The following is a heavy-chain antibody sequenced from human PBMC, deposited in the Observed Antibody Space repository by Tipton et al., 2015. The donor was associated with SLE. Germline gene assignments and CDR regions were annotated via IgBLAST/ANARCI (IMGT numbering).Heavy chain of an antibody. V-gene: IGHV4-59*01. CDR3: ARGGDGFNDAFDI. Sequence: TLSLTCTVSGGSFSSYYWSWIRQPPGKGLEWIGYIYYSGSTNYNPSPKSRVTILLDTSKNHFSLRLNSVTAAETAVYYCARGGDGFNDAFDIWGQGTMVTVSS. CDR1: GGSFSSYY. D-gene: IGHD5-24*01. J-gene: IGHJ3*02. CDR2: IYYSGST.